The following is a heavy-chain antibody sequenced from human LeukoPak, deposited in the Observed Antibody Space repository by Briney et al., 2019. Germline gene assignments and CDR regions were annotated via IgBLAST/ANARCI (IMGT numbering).Heavy chain of an antibody. V-gene: IGHV4-31*03. CDR3: ARGSGSFDAFDI. Sequence: SQTLSLTCTVSGGSITSGSYYWSWIRQHPGKGLEWIGYISYSGSTYSNPSLKSRLTISVDASKNQFSLRLSSVTAADTAVYYCARGSGSFDAFDIWGQGTMVTVSS. J-gene: IGHJ3*02. CDR2: ISYSGST. CDR1: GGSITSGSYY. D-gene: IGHD1-26*01.